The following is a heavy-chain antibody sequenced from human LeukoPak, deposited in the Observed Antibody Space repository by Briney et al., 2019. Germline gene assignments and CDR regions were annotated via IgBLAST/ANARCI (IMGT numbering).Heavy chain of an antibody. Sequence: GASVKVSCKASGYTFTSYDINWVRQATGQGLEWMRWMNPNSGNTGYAQKFQGRVTITRNTSISTAYMELSSLRSEDTAVYYCARGYCSSTSCGYYGYWGQGTLVTVSS. J-gene: IGHJ4*02. V-gene: IGHV1-8*03. CDR2: MNPNSGNT. CDR3: ARGYCSSTSCGYYGY. CDR1: GYTFTSYD. D-gene: IGHD2-2*01.